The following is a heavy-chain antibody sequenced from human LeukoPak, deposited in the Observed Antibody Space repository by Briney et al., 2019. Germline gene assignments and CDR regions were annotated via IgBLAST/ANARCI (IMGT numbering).Heavy chain of an antibody. V-gene: IGHV3-21*01. Sequence: PGGSLRLSCAASGFTFSSYSVNWVRQAPGKGLEWVSSISSSSTYIYYADSVKGRFTISRDNAKKSLYLQMNSLRAEDTAVYYCARDAFIVAAPDDMSRDYGMDVWGQGTTVTVSS. D-gene: IGHD2-2*01. CDR2: ISSSSTYI. CDR3: ARDAFIVAAPDDMSRDYGMDV. J-gene: IGHJ6*02. CDR1: GFTFSSYS.